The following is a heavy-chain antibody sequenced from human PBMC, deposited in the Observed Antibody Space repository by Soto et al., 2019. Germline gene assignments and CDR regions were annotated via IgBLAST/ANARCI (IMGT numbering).Heavy chain of an antibody. D-gene: IGHD6-19*01. CDR2: LNPNSGNT. V-gene: IGHV1-8*01. CDR1: GYTFTSYD. J-gene: IGHJ4*02. Sequence: QVQLVQSGAEVKKPGASVKVSCKAYGYTFTSYDINWVRQATGQGLEWMGWLNPNSGNTGYAQKFQGSVTLTRNTSINTAYIELSSLRSDDTAVYYCATSGGGWYLYWGQGTLVTVSS. CDR3: ATSGGGWYLY.